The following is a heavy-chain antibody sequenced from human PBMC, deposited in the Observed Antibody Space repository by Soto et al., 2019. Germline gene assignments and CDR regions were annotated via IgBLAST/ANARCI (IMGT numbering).Heavy chain of an antibody. J-gene: IGHJ5*02. CDR3: AREWYSSGWYLNWFDP. CDR2: IYTSGST. CDR1: GGSISSYY. V-gene: IGHV4-4*07. D-gene: IGHD6-19*01. Sequence: SETLSLTCTVSGGSISSYYWSWIRQPAGKGLEWIGRIYTSGSTNYNPSLKSRVTMSVDTSKNQFSLKLSSVTAADTAVYYCAREWYSSGWYLNWFDPWGQGTPVTVSS.